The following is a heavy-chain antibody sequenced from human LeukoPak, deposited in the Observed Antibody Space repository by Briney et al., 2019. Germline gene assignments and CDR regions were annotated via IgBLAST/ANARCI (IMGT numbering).Heavy chain of an antibody. V-gene: IGHV3-48*02. D-gene: IGHD3-10*01. CDR1: GFNFAPYS. CDR2: ISPTSRAI. CDR3: ARASDTMVRGVLSYYFDY. J-gene: IGHJ4*02. Sequence: GGSLRLSCEASGFNFAPYSMNWVRQAPGKGLEWLSYISPTSRAIYYADSVKGRFTMSRDNAKNSLFLQMDSLRDEDSAIYYCARASDTMVRGVLSYYFDYLGQGTLVTVSS.